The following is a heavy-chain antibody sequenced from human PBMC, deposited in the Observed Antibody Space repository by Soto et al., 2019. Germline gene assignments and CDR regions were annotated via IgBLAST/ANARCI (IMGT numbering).Heavy chain of an antibody. CDR1: GFSFRSYA. CDR2: IGGSGGTT. CDR3: AKAVTIFGVVSSPRGYYGMDV. V-gene: IGHV3-23*01. J-gene: IGHJ6*02. D-gene: IGHD3-3*01. Sequence: GGSLRLSCAASGFSFRSYAMSWVRQAPGKGLEWVSGIGGSGGTTYYSDSVRGRFTISRDNSNNTLYLLMNSLRAEDTAVYYCAKAVTIFGVVSSPRGYYGMDVWGQGTTVTVSS.